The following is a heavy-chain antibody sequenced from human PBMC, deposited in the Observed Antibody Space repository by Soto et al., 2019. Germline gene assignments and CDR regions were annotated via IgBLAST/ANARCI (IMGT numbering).Heavy chain of an antibody. CDR3: ARGRPANGFWSRYYSNTYDH. CDR2: ISHSGST. V-gene: IGHV4-34*01. J-gene: IGHJ4*02. Sequence: QVQLQQWGAGLLKPSETLSLTCAVYGGSLSGHYWSWIRKPPGKCLEWIGEISHSGSTNYNPTLTTRATISVDTSKNQFSLKLSSVTAADTAVYFCARGRPANGFWSRYYSNTYDHWAQGALGSVSS. D-gene: IGHD3-3*01. CDR1: GGSLSGHY.